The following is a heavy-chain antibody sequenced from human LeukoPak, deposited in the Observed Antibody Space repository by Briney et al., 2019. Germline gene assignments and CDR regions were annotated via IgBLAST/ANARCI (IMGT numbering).Heavy chain of an antibody. CDR2: IYRSGVPQ. D-gene: IGHD5-12*01. CDR3: ARGRGPYGGYNFDY. Sequence: TGGSLRLSCAASGFTFSSNAMSWVRQAPGKGLEWVSAIYRSGVPQTPYADSVKGRFTISRDNSKNTLYLQMNSLRAEDTAVYYCARGRGPYGGYNFDYWGQGTLVTVSS. J-gene: IGHJ4*02. V-gene: IGHV3-23*01. CDR1: GFTFSSNA.